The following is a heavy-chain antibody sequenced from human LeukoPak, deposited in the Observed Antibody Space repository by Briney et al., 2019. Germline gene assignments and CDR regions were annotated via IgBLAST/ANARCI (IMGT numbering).Heavy chain of an antibody. V-gene: IGHV3-64D*06. CDR3: VKGYCSSISCSLIDY. CDR1: GFTLSRYG. J-gene: IGHJ4*02. Sequence: PGGSLRLSCSASGFTLSRYGMHWVRQAPGKGLEYFSGISSNGGSTNYADSVKGRFTISRDNSKNTLHLQMSSLRAEDTAVYYCVKGYCSSISCSLIDYGGQGTLVTVSS. D-gene: IGHD2-2*01. CDR2: ISSNGGST.